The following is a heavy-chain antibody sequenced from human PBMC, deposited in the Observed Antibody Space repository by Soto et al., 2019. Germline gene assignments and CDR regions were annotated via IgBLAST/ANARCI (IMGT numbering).Heavy chain of an antibody. CDR3: ARIGGAYGSGRNGMDV. CDR2: IWYDGINK. D-gene: IGHD3-10*01. V-gene: IGHV3-33*01. CDR1: GFTCSSYG. J-gene: IGHJ6*02. Sequence: PGGSLRISGSASGFTCSSYGMHWVRQAPGKGLEWVAVIWYDGINKYYADSVKGRFTISRDNSKNTLYLQMNSLRAEDTAVYYCARIGGAYGSGRNGMDVWGQGTTVTVSS.